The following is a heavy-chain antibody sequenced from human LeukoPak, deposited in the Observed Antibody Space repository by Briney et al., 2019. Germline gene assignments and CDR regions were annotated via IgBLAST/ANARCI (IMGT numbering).Heavy chain of an antibody. J-gene: IGHJ6*02. CDR2: ISGSGGST. Sequence: ETLSLACAVYGGSFSAYYWSWVRQAPGKGLEWVSAISGSGGSTYYADSVKGRFTISRDNSKNTLYLQMNSLRAEDTAVYYCAKSSSSSWFYYYGMDVWGQGTTVTVSS. CDR3: AKSSSSSWFYYYGMDV. V-gene: IGHV3-23*01. CDR1: GGSFSAYY. D-gene: IGHD6-13*01.